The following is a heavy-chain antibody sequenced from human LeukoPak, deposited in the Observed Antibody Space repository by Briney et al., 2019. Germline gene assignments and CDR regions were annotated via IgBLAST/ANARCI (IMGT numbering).Heavy chain of an antibody. D-gene: IGHD6-6*01. J-gene: IGHJ3*02. CDR3: ARVIAARTSNDGFDI. CDR2: INHSGST. CDR1: GGSISSSSYY. Sequence: PSETLSLTCTVSGGSISSSSYYWSWIRQPPGKGLEWIGEINHSGSTNYNPSLKSRVTISVDASKNQFSLKLSSVTAADTAVYYCARVIAARTSNDGFDIWGQGTMVTVSS. V-gene: IGHV4-39*07.